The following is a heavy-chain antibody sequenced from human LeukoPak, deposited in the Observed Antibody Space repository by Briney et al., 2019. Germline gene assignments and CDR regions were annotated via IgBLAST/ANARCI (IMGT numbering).Heavy chain of an antibody. Sequence: KTSETLSLTCAVSGGSISSSNWWSWVRQPPGKGLEWIGEIYHSGSTNYNPSLKSRVTISVDKSKNQFSLKLSSVTAADTAVYYCARRGLRLGELSFDAFDIWGQGTMVTVSS. CDR2: IYHSGST. D-gene: IGHD3-16*01. J-gene: IGHJ3*02. CDR3: ARRGLRLGELSFDAFDI. V-gene: IGHV4-4*02. CDR1: GGSISSSNW.